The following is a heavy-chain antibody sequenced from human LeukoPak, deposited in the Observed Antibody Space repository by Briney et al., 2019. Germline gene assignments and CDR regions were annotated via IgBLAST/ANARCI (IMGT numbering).Heavy chain of an antibody. CDR3: ATVGPCSSTSCYRWFDP. CDR1: GYTLTELS. V-gene: IGHV1-24*01. CDR2: FDPEDGET. J-gene: IGHJ5*02. D-gene: IGHD2-2*02. Sequence: ASVKVSCKVSGYTLTELSMHWVRQAPGKGLEWMGGFDPEDGETIYAQRFQGRVTMTEDTSTDTAFMELSSLRSEDTAVYYCATVGPCSSTSCYRWFDPWGQGTLVTVSS.